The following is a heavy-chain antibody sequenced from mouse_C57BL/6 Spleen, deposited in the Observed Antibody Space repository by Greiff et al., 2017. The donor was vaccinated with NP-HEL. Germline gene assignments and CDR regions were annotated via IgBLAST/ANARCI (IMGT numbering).Heavy chain of an antibody. CDR3: ARDGEGFDY. CDR2: INPSSGYT. Sequence: VQLQQSGAELARPGASVKMSCKASGYTFTRYTMHWVKQRPGQGLEWIGYINPSSGYTKYNQKFKDKATLTADKSSSTAYMQLSSLTSEDSAVYYCARDGEGFDYWGKGTTLTVSS. J-gene: IGHJ2*01. CDR1: GYTFTRYT. V-gene: IGHV1-4*01.